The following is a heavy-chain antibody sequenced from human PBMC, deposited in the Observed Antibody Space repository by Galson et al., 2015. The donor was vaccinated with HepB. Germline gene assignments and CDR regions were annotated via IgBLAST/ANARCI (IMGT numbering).Heavy chain of an antibody. J-gene: IGHJ4*02. CDR1: GFTFSGSA. CDR2: IRSKAYNYAT. Sequence: SLRLSCAASGFTFSGSAIHWVRQASGKGPEWVGRIRSKAYNYATTYVPSLKGGFTISRDDSKNMAYLHMKSPKSEDTAVYYCIRLGDLSGYSSRWGQGTLVTVSS. CDR3: IRLGDLSGYSSR. D-gene: IGHD2-2*01. V-gene: IGHV3-73*01.